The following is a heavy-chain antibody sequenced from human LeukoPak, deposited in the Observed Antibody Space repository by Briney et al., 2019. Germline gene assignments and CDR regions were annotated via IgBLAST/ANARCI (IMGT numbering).Heavy chain of an antibody. J-gene: IGHJ3*02. CDR3: ARRKTSDSWYSSSWYKFPDAFDI. CDR1: GGSFSGYY. CDR2: INHSGST. D-gene: IGHD6-13*01. Sequence: SETLSLTCAVYGGSFSGYYWSWIRQPPGKGLEWIWEINHSGSTNYNPSLKSRVTISVDTSKNQFSLKLSSVTAADTAVYYCARRKTSDSWYSSSWYKFPDAFDIWGQGTMVTVSS. V-gene: IGHV4-34*01.